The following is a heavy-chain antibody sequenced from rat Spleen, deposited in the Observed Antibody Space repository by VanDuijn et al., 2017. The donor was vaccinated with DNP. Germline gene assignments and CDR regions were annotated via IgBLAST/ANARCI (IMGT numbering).Heavy chain of an antibody. V-gene: IGHV5-25*01. CDR2: ISAGGGNT. J-gene: IGHJ1*01. Sequence: EVQLVESGGGLVQPGGSLKLSCAASGFTFSNYAMAWVRQAPTKGLEWVASISAGGGNTYYRESVKGRFTISRDNAKSTLYLQMDSLRSEDTATYYCARHGRVTTVATYWYFDFWGPGTMVTVSS. D-gene: IGHD1-3*01. CDR1: GFTFSNYA. CDR3: ARHGRVTTVATYWYFDF.